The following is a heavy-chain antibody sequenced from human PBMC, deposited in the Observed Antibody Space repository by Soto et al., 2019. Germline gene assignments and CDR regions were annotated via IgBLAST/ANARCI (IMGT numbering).Heavy chain of an antibody. Sequence: QVQLVQSGAEVKKPGSSVKVSCKASGGTFSSYAISWVRQAPGQGLEWMGGIIPIFGTANYAQKFQGRVTITADESTSTAYMELSSLSSEDTAVYYCATWPEGYGDWEYFDYWGQGTLVTVSS. D-gene: IGHD4-17*01. J-gene: IGHJ4*02. V-gene: IGHV1-69*12. CDR2: IIPIFGTA. CDR3: ATWPEGYGDWEYFDY. CDR1: GGTFSSYA.